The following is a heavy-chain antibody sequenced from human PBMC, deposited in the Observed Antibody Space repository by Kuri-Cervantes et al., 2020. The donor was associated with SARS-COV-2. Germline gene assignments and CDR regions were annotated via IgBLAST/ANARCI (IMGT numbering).Heavy chain of an antibody. Sequence: GESLKISCAASGFTFSNSDMNWVRQAPGKGLEWVSGVSWNGSRTHYADSVKGRFIISGDNSRNFLYQQMNSLRPEDMAVYYCVRHKAAAGIVAPDWGQGTLVTVSS. D-gene: IGHD6-13*01. V-gene: IGHV3-19*01. CDR2: VSWNGSRT. J-gene: IGHJ4*02. CDR3: VRHKAAAGIVAPD. CDR1: GFTFSNSD.